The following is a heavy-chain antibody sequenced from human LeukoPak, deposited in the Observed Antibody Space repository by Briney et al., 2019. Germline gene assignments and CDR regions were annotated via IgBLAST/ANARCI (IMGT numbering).Heavy chain of an antibody. J-gene: IGHJ4*02. D-gene: IGHD4-17*01. CDR2: GFYSGSA. Sequence: SETLSLTCTVSGGSISGSSYYWAWIRQPPGKGLGWIGSGFYSGSAYYNPSLKSRVTISVDTSKNQFSLNLSSLTAADTAVYYCARLRGAMTPVTSDFDYWGQGTLVTVSS. V-gene: IGHV4-39*01. CDR1: GGSISGSSYY. CDR3: ARLRGAMTPVTSDFDY.